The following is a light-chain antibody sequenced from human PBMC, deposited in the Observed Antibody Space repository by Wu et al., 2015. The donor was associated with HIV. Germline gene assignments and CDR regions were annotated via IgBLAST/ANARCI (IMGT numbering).Light chain of an antibody. Sequence: EIVLTQSPGTLSLSPGERATLSCRASQSVSSSYLAWYQQKPGQAPRLLIYGASSRATGIPDRFSGSGSGTDFTLTISRLEPEDFAVYSCQQYGSSPLTFGEGPNVEIK. CDR2: GAS. V-gene: IGKV3-20*01. J-gene: IGKJ2*01. CDR3: QQYGSSPLT. CDR1: QSVSSSY.